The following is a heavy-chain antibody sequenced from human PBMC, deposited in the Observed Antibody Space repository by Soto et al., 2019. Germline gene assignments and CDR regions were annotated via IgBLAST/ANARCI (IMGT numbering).Heavy chain of an antibody. J-gene: IGHJ3*02. Sequence: QAQLVQSGAEVKKPGASMKVSCKASGYTFTDYFMHSVRQAPGQGLEWMGWTNRHSGGTHYAEKFQGWVTRTRDTSISTAYMELSILKSDDTAVYYCARTDGDASDAFDIWGQGTVVTVSS. CDR1: GYTFTDYF. D-gene: IGHD2-2*01. V-gene: IGHV1-2*04. CDR2: TNRHSGGT. CDR3: ARTDGDASDAFDI.